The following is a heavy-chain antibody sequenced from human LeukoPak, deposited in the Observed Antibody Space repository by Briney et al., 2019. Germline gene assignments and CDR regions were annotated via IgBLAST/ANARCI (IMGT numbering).Heavy chain of an antibody. V-gene: IGHV3-53*01. CDR1: GFTVSSNY. D-gene: IGHD6-13*01. J-gene: IGHJ4*02. Sequence: PGGSLRLSCAASGFTVSSNYMSWVRQAPGKGLEWVSVIYSGGSTYYADSVKGRFTISRDNSKNTLYLQMNSLRAEDTAVYYCATGIAAAGGGYGDYWGQGTLVTVSS. CDR3: ATGIAAAGGGYGDY. CDR2: IYSGGST.